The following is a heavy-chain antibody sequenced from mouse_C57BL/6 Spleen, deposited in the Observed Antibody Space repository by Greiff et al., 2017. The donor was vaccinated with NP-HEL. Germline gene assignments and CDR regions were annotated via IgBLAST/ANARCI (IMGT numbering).Heavy chain of an antibody. CDR2: ISYDGSN. CDR3: ARATDGYYWYFDV. D-gene: IGHD2-3*01. CDR1: GYSITSGYY. V-gene: IGHV3-6*01. J-gene: IGHJ1*03. Sequence: DVKLQESGPGLVKPSQSLSLTCSVTGYSITSGYYWNWIRQFPGNKLEWMGYISYDGSNNYNPSLKNRISITRDTSKNQFFLKLNSVTTEDTATYYCARATDGYYWYFDVWGTGTTVTVSS.